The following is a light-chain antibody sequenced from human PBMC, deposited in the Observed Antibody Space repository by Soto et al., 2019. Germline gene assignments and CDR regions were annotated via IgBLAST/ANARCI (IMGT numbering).Light chain of an antibody. Sequence: EIVVTQSPATLSVSPGDSATLSCRTSQTVTNNLAWYRQRPGQAPTLLIYRASERATGVPDRFSGSGSGTEFTLTISSRQSEDFVVYFCHQYNNWPTWTFGQGTKVEI. CDR2: RAS. J-gene: IGKJ1*01. CDR1: QTVTNN. CDR3: HQYNNWPTWT. V-gene: IGKV3-15*01.